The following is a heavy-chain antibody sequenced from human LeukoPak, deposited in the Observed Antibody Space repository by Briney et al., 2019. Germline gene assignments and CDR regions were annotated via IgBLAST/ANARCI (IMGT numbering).Heavy chain of an antibody. CDR1: GYTFTSYG. Sequence: ASVKVSCKASGYTFTSYGISWVRQAPGQGLEWMGWISAYNGNTNYAQKLQGRVTMTTDTSTSTAYMELRSLRSDDTAVYYCARRPDSGSSMLYYYDSSGYFDYWGQGTLVTVSS. CDR2: ISAYNGNT. V-gene: IGHV1-18*01. CDR3: ARRPDSGSSMLYYYDSSGYFDY. D-gene: IGHD3-22*01. J-gene: IGHJ4*02.